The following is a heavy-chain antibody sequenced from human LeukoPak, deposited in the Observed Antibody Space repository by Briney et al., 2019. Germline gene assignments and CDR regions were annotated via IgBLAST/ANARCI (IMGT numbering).Heavy chain of an antibody. Sequence: SQTLSLTCTVSGGSISSGDYYWSWIRQPPGKGLGWIGYIYYSGSTYYNPSLKSRVTISVDTSKNQFSLKLSSVTAADTAVYYCARARTPLGASPGDYYYYGMDVWGQGTTVTVSS. CDR2: IYYSGST. D-gene: IGHD3-10*01. V-gene: IGHV4-30-4*01. CDR1: GGSISSGDYY. J-gene: IGHJ6*02. CDR3: ARARTPLGASPGDYYYYGMDV.